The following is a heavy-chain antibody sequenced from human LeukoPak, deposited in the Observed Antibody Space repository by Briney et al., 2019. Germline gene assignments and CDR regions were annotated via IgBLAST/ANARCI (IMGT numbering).Heavy chain of an antibody. CDR2: LYYSGST. CDR1: GGSNSSGGYS. J-gene: IGHJ6*02. CDR3: ARDLVDTAMAYGNYYYGMDV. V-gene: IGHV4-31*03. Sequence: SQTLSLTCTVSGGSNSSGGYSWTWIRQPPGKGLEWIGCLYYSGSTCYSPSLMSRLTISLDTSKNQFSLKLSSVTAADTAVYYCARDLVDTAMAYGNYYYGMDVWGQGTTVTVSS. D-gene: IGHD5-18*01.